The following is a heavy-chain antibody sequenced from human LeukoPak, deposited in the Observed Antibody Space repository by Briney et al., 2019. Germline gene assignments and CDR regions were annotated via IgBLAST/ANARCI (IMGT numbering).Heavy chain of an antibody. V-gene: IGHV4-4*02. D-gene: IGHD6-19*01. Sequence: SETLSLTCAVSGGSIISSSWWSWVRQPPGKGLEWIGEIYHSGSTNYNPSLKSRVTISVDKSKNQFSLKLSSVTAADTAVYYCARLIAVARNWFDPWGQGTLVTVSS. CDR2: IYHSGST. J-gene: IGHJ5*02. CDR1: GGSIISSSW. CDR3: ARLIAVARNWFDP.